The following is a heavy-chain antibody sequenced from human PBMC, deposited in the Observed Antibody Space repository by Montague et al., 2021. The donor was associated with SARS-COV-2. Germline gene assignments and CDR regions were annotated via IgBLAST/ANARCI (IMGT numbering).Heavy chain of an antibody. CDR2: RYQNGAT. Sequence: SETLSLTCSVSGFSISSGYYWGWIRQTPGKGLEWIGSRYQNGATYYSPSLKRPVTILLDTSKNQFSLSLTSVTAADTAVYYCARSGAGIFDFSYLDSWGQGSLVTVSS. CDR1: GFSISSGYY. V-gene: IGHV4-38-2*02. D-gene: IGHD1-26*01. J-gene: IGHJ4*02. CDR3: ARSGAGIFDFSYLDS.